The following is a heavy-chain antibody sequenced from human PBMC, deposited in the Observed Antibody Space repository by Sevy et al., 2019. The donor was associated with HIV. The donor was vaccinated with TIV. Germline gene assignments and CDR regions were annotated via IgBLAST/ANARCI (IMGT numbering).Heavy chain of an antibody. D-gene: IGHD2-21*01. CDR2: VNFDGIST. Sequence: GGSLRLSCAASGFTFSSYWMHWVRQAPGKGLVWVSRVNFDGISTTYADSVRGRFTISRDNAKNTLYLKMNSLRVEDTAVYYCARALRKDWGGPDAFDIWGQGTMVTVSS. V-gene: IGHV3-74*01. CDR3: ARALRKDWGGPDAFDI. CDR1: GFTFSSYW. J-gene: IGHJ3*02.